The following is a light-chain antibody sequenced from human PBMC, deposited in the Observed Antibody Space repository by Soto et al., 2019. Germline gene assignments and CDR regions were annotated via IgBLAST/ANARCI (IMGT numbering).Light chain of an antibody. CDR2: GAS. CDR1: QSVSSSY. CDR3: QQYNSYSPWT. J-gene: IGKJ1*01. V-gene: IGKV3-20*01. Sequence: EIVLTQSPGTLSLSPGERATLSCIASQSVSSSYLAWYQQKPGQAPRLLIYGASTRATGIPDRFSGSGSGTDFTLTISSLQPEDFAIYYCQQYNSYSPWTFGQGTKVDI.